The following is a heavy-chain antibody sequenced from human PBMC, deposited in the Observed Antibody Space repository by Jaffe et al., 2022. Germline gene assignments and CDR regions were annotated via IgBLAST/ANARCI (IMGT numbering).Heavy chain of an antibody. J-gene: IGHJ3*02. Sequence: QVQLQESGPGLVKPSGTLSLTCAVSGGSISSSNWWSWIRQPPGKGLEWIGEIYHSGSTNYNPSLKSRVTISVDKSKNQFSLKLSSVTAADTAVYYCARNWGSSGWGGPSAFDIWGQGTMVTVSS. D-gene: IGHD6-19*01. V-gene: IGHV4-4*02. CDR2: IYHSGST. CDR1: GGSISSSNW. CDR3: ARNWGSSGWGGPSAFDI.